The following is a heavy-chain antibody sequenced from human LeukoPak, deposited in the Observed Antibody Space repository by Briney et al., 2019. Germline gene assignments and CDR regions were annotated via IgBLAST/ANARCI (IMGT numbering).Heavy chain of an antibody. CDR2: IGTTTSTI. J-gene: IGHJ4*02. CDR1: GFTLSSFG. V-gene: IGHV3-48*04. D-gene: IGHD2-2*01. Sequence: GGSLRLSCAASGFTLSSFGMNWVRQAPGKGLEWVSYIGTTTSTIYYADSVKGRFTISRDNAKNSLYLQMNSLRAEDTAVYYCARDRGYCRDTTCYAYYFDSWGQGTLVTVSS. CDR3: ARDRGYCRDTTCYAYYFDS.